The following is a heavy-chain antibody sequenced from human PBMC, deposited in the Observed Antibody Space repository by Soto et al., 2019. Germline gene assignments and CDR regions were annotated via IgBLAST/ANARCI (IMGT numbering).Heavy chain of an antibody. J-gene: IGHJ6*02. D-gene: IGHD3-10*01. CDR2: ISGSGGST. V-gene: IGHV3-23*01. CDR1: GFTFSSYA. CDR3: AKARRSYYGSGSFITTGVYYYYGMDV. Sequence: PGGSLRLSCAASGFTFSSYAMSWVRQAPGKGLEWVSAISGSGGSTYYADSVKGRFTISRDNSKNTLYRQMNSLRAEETAVYSCAKARRSYYGSGSFITTGVYYYYGMDVWGQGTTVPV.